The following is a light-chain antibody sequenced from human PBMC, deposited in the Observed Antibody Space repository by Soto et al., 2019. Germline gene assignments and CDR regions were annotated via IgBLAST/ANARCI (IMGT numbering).Light chain of an antibody. CDR2: GAS. J-gene: IGKJ1*01. Sequence: EIVMTQSPATLSASPGERATLSCRASQSVSVNLAWYQQNPGQAPRLLIYGASTRATGIPARFSGSGSGTEFTLTISSLQSEDFAVYYCQHYNNWPPWTFGQGTKVDIK. V-gene: IGKV3-15*01. CDR3: QHYNNWPPWT. CDR1: QSVSVN.